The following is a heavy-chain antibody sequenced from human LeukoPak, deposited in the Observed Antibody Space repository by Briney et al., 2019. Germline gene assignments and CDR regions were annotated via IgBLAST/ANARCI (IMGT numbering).Heavy chain of an antibody. CDR2: IKQDGSEK. Sequence: GGSLRLSCAASGFTFSSYWMSWVRQAPGKGLEWVANIKQDGSEKYYVDSVKGRFTISRDNAKNSLYLQMNSLRAEDTAVYYCARESRGYFDWLSNHYFDYWGQGTLVTVSS. D-gene: IGHD3-9*01. J-gene: IGHJ4*02. CDR1: GFTFSSYW. V-gene: IGHV3-7*03. CDR3: ARESRGYFDWLSNHYFDY.